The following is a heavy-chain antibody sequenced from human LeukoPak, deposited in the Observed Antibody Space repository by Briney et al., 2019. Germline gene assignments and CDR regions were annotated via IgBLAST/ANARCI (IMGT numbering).Heavy chain of an antibody. J-gene: IGHJ4*02. V-gene: IGHV3-53*01. Sequence: PGGSLRLSCAASGFTVSSNYMSWVRQAPGKGLEWVSVIYSGGTTYYADSVRGRFTISRDNSKNTLYLQINSLRAEDTAVYYCARDPAITMVRGVDYWGQGTLVTVSS. D-gene: IGHD3-10*01. CDR1: GFTVSSNY. CDR3: ARDPAITMVRGVDY. CDR2: IYSGGTT.